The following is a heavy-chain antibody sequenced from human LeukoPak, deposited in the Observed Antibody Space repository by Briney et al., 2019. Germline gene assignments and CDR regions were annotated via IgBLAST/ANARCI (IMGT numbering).Heavy chain of an antibody. D-gene: IGHD1-1*01. CDR1: GVTFSDHY. CDR3: TRVSKNWNPPVYFDY. J-gene: IGHJ4*02. CDR2: TRNKANSYTT. V-gene: IGHV3-72*01. Sequence: PGGSLRLSRAASGVTFSDHYMDGVRQAPRQGREWVGRTRNKANSYTTESAASVKGRFTITRDDSKTSLYLQMDSLRTEDTAVYYCTRVSKNWNPPVYFDYWGQGTLVTVSS.